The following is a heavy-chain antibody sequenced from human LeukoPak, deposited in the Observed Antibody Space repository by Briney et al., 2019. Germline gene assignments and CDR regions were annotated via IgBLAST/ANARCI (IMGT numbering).Heavy chain of an antibody. CDR3: AGADDSSGYYPYYYYGMDV. D-gene: IGHD3-22*01. J-gene: IGHJ6*02. CDR1: RYTFTGYY. V-gene: IGHV1-2*02. Sequence: ASVKVSCKASRYTFTGYYMHWVRQAPGQGLEWMGWINPNSGGTNYAQKFQGRVTMTRDTSISTAYMELSRLRSDDTAVYYCAGADDSSGYYPYYYYGMDVWGQGTTVTVSS. CDR2: INPNSGGT.